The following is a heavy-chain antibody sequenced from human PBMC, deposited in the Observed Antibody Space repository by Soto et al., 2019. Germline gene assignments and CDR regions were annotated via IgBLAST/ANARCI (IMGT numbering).Heavy chain of an antibody. CDR3: VREGVYWFGELYYYYGMDV. CDR2: IYYSGST. J-gene: IGHJ6*02. V-gene: IGHV4-31*03. CDR1: GGSISSGGYY. Sequence: SETLSLTCTVSGGSISSGGYYWSWIRQHPGKGLEWIGYIYYSGSTYYNPSLKSRVTISVDTSKNQFSLKLSSVTAADTAVYYCVREGVYWFGELYYYYGMDVWGQGTTVTVSS. D-gene: IGHD3-10*01.